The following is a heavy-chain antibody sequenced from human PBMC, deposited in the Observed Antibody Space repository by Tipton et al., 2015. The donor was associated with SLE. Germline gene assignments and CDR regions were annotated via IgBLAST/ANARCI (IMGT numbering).Heavy chain of an antibody. Sequence: QLVQSGGGLVQPGRSLRLSCTASGFTFGDYGMSWVRQAPGKGLEWVGLLRRTAYGGTTEYAASVQGRFTISRDDSKSIAYLQMNSLKTEDSAVYYCTSSPGYGDYYFDYWGRGTLVTVSS. V-gene: IGHV3-49*04. J-gene: IGHJ4*02. CDR3: TSSPGYGDYYFDY. CDR2: LRRTAYGGTT. CDR1: GFTFGDYG. D-gene: IGHD4-17*01.